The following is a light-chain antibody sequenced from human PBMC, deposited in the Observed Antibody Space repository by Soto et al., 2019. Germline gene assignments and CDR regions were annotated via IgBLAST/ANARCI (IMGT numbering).Light chain of an antibody. V-gene: IGKV3-11*01. CDR3: HQRYNWPRVT. J-gene: IGKJ5*01. CDR1: QSVSNS. Sequence: EIVSTQSPATLSLSRGERVTRSCRGSQSVSNSLAWYQQKPGQPPRLLIYDVSNRATGIPARFSGSGSGTDFTLTITSLEPEDFAVYFCHQRYNWPRVTFGQGTRLETK. CDR2: DVS.